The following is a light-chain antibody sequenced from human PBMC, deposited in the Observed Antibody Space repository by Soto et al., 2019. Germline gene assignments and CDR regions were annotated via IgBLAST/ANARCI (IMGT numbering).Light chain of an antibody. CDR3: QQYNNWPPLT. CDR1: QSVSSN. CDR2: GAP. Sequence: EIVMTQSPATLSVSPGERATLSCRASQSVSSNLAWYQQKPGQAPRLLIYGAPTRATGIPARFSGSGSRIEFTLTISSLQPEDFGVYYCQQYNNWPPLTFGGGTKVEIK. V-gene: IGKV3-15*01. J-gene: IGKJ4*01.